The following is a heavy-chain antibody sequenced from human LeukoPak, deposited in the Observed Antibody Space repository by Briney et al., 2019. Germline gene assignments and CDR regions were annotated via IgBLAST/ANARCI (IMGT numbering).Heavy chain of an antibody. V-gene: IGHV4-59*01. CDR2: VYYNGIT. Sequence: SETLSLTCTVSGVSINTYFWSWIRQPPGKGLEWIGYVYYNGITNYNPSLKSRVSISLDTSKNQFSLRLNSVTAAETAVYYCASQLGGTAFHWGQGTLVTVSS. CDR3: ASQLGGTAFH. CDR1: GVSINTYF. D-gene: IGHD1/OR15-1a*01. J-gene: IGHJ4*02.